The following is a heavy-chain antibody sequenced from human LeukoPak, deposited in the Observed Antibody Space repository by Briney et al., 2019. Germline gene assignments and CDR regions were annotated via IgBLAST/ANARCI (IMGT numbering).Heavy chain of an antibody. Sequence: PGGSLRLSCAASGFTFSSYGMSWVRQAPGKGLEWVSAISGSGGSTYYADSVKGRFTISRDNSKNTLYLQMNSLRAEDTAVYYCAKLKACTNGVCYTGWFDPWGRGTLVTVSS. D-gene: IGHD2-8*01. CDR2: ISGSGGST. J-gene: IGHJ5*02. CDR3: AKLKACTNGVCYTGWFDP. V-gene: IGHV3-23*01. CDR1: GFTFSSYG.